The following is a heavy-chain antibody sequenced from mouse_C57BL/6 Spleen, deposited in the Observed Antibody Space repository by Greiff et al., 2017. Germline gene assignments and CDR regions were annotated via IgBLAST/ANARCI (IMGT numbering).Heavy chain of an antibody. Sequence: EVKLQESGPELVKPGASVKISCKASGYSFTDYNMNWVKQSNGKSLEWIGVINPNYGTTSYNQKFKGKATLTVDQSSSTAYMQLNSLTSEDSAVYYCAREAYYYCSSQGCYFDYWGQGTTLTVSS. CDR3: AREAYYYCSSQGCYFDY. CDR1: GYSFTDYN. D-gene: IGHD1-1*01. CDR2: INPNYGTT. J-gene: IGHJ2*01. V-gene: IGHV1-39*01.